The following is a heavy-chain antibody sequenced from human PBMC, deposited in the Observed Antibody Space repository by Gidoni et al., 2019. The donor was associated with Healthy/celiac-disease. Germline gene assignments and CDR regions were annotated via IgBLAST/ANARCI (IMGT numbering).Heavy chain of an antibody. J-gene: IGHJ5*02. CDR3: ARTRYFDWSKLNWFDP. D-gene: IGHD3-9*01. V-gene: IGHV4-34*01. CDR1: GGSFSGYY. Sequence: QVQLQQWGAGLLKPSETLSLTCAVYGGSFSGYYWSWIRQPPGKGLEWIGEINHSGSTNYNPSLKSRVTISVDMSKNQFSLKLSSVTAADTAVYYCARTRYFDWSKLNWFDPWGQGTLVTVSS. CDR2: INHSGST.